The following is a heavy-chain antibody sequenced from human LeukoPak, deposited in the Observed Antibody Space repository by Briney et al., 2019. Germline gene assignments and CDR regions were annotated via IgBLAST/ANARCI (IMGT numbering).Heavy chain of an antibody. Sequence: GGSLRLSCAASGFTFSSYEMNWVRQAPGKGLEWVSYISSSGSTIYYADSVKGRFTISRDNAKNSLYLQMNSLRAEDTAVYYCARVAYSSSDTDLDYWGQGTLVTVSS. J-gene: IGHJ4*02. CDR3: ARVAYSSSDTDLDY. CDR2: ISSSGSTI. D-gene: IGHD6-13*01. V-gene: IGHV3-48*03. CDR1: GFTFSSYE.